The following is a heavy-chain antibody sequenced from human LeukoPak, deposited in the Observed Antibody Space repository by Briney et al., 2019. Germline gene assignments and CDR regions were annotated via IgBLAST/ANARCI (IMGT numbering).Heavy chain of an antibody. J-gene: IGHJ4*02. CDR3: AREQGVSGSSSCDY. Sequence: ASVKVSCKASGGTFSSYAISWVRQAPGQGLEWMGRIIPILGIANYAQKFQGRVTITADKSTSTAYMELSSLRSEDTAVYYCAREQGVSGSSSCDYWGQGTLVTVSS. V-gene: IGHV1-69*04. D-gene: IGHD6-13*01. CDR1: GGTFSSYA. CDR2: IIPILGIA.